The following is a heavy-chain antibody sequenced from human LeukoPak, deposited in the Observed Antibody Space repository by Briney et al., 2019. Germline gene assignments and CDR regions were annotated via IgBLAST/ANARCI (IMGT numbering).Heavy chain of an antibody. CDR3: ARDSMDTRLDS. Sequence: SETLSLTCTVSGGSIGSFYWSWIRQPPRKGLEGIGYIYYGGSANYNPSLTSRVTISVDTSKNQFSLKLTSVTAADTGVYYCARDSMDTRLDSWGQGTLVTVSS. V-gene: IGHV4-59*01. CDR2: IYYGGSA. CDR1: GGSIGSFY. D-gene: IGHD3/OR15-3a*01. J-gene: IGHJ4*02.